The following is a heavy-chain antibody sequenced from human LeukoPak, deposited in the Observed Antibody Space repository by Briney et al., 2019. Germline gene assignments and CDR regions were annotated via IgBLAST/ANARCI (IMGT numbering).Heavy chain of an antibody. V-gene: IGHV3-21*04. J-gene: IGHJ3*02. Sequence: GGSLRLSCAASGCTFSTYNMNWVREAPGKGLEWVSSISGGSSYIYYADPVKGRFSISRDNAKNSLYLQMNSLRAEDTAVYYCAKSFWWFGEFSPFDIWGQGTMVTVSS. CDR1: GCTFSTYN. CDR3: AKSFWWFGEFSPFDI. CDR2: ISGGSSYI. D-gene: IGHD3-10*01.